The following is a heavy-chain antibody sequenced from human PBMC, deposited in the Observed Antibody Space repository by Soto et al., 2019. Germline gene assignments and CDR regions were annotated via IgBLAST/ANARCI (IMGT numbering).Heavy chain of an antibody. Sequence: PSETLSLTCAVYGGSFSGYYWSWIRQSPGKGLEWIGEINHSGSSISNPSLKSRVTISVDTSKNQFSLKLRSVTAADTAAYYCARGISLIVEVHRDAPDKYYFDSWSQGTLVTSPQ. D-gene: IGHD2-15*01. J-gene: IGHJ4*02. V-gene: IGHV4-34*01. CDR1: GGSFSGYY. CDR2: INHSGSS. CDR3: ARGISLIVEVHRDAPDKYYFDS.